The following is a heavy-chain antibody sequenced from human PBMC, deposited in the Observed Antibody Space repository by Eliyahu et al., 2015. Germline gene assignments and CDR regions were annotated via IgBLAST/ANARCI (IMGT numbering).Heavy chain of an antibody. CDR3: ARVGAVAGRAFDI. V-gene: IGHV3-74*01. D-gene: IGHD6-19*01. Sequence: EVQLVESGGGLIQPGGSLXXXXAASGFTFSSYWXHWVRQAPGKGPVWVSRINSDGSSTSYADSVKGRFTISRDNAKNTLYLQMNSLSAEDTAVYYCARVGAVAGRAFDIWGQGTMVTVSS. CDR2: INSDGSST. J-gene: IGHJ3*02. CDR1: GFTFSSYW.